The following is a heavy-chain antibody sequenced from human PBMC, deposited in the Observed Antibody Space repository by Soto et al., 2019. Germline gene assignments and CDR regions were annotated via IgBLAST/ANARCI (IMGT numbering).Heavy chain of an antibody. CDR2: IYYSGST. CDR3: ARVGTMIGDAFDI. CDR1: GGSISSYY. D-gene: IGHD3-22*01. V-gene: IGHV4-59*01. J-gene: IGHJ3*02. Sequence: PSETLSLTCTVSGGSISSYYWSWIRQPPGKGLEWIGYIYYSGSTNYNPSLKSRVTISVDTSKNQFSLKLSSVTAADTAVYYCARVGTMIGDAFDIWGQGTMVTVSS.